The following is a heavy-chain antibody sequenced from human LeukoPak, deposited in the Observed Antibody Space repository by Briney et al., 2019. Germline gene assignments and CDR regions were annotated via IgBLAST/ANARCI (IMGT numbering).Heavy chain of an antibody. V-gene: IGHV4-59*01. D-gene: IGHD1-26*01. CDR2: IYYSGST. J-gene: IGHJ4*02. CDR3: ARGSYSVDY. CDR1: GGSISSYY. Sequence: PSETLSLTCTVSGGSISSYYWSWIRQPPGKGLEWIGYIYYSGSTNYNPSLKSRVTISVDRSKNQFSLKLSSATASDSAVYYCARGSYSVDYWGQGTLVTVSS.